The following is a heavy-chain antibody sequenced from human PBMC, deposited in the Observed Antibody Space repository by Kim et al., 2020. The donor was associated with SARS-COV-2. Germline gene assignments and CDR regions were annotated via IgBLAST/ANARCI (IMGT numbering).Heavy chain of an antibody. CDR2: IGSGGHT. V-gene: IGHV3-13*01. J-gene: IGHJ2*01. CDR3: TTEVPDSVSPGWYFDF. CDR1: GSTFSNYD. D-gene: IGHD1-26*01. Sequence: GGSPRLSCAASGSTFSNYDMHWVRQAAGKGLEWVSAIGSGGHTYYADSVRGRFTIARENAKNFLYLQMNSLTAGDTAMYYCTTEVPDSVSPGWYFDFWGR.